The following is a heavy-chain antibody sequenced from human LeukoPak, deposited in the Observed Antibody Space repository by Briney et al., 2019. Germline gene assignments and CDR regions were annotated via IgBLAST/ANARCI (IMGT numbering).Heavy chain of an antibody. CDR1: GDSMSSGDYY. CDR2: ISYSGST. CDR3: ARDGVGSGLFDY. Sequence: SETLSPTCSVSGDSMSSGDYYWNWIRQHPDKGLEWIGYISYSGSTFYHPSLDRRLSISLDTSKNQFYLKLRSVTAADTAIYYCARDGVGSGLFDYWGQGTRVTVSS. J-gene: IGHJ4*02. V-gene: IGHV4-31*03. D-gene: IGHD2-15*01.